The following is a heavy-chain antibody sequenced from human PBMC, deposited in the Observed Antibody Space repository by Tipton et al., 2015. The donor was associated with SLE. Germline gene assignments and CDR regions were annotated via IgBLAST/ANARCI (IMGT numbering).Heavy chain of an antibody. CDR3: ARDSIAAHY. D-gene: IGHD6-6*01. CDR2: IYYSGST. CDR1: GGSISSSSYY. V-gene: IGHV4-39*07. Sequence: TLSLTCTVSGGSISSSSYYWGWIRQPPGKGPEWIGSIYYSGSTYYNPSLKSRVTISVDTSKNQFSLKLSSVTAADTAVYYCARDSIAAHYWGQGTLVTVSS. J-gene: IGHJ4*02.